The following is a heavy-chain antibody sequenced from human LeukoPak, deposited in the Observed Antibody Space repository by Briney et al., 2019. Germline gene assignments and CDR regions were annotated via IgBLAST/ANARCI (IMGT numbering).Heavy chain of an antibody. V-gene: IGHV3-74*01. CDR2: INSDGSST. CDR3: ARGRALRFLEGNWFDP. CDR1: GFTFSSYW. Sequence: GGSLRLSCAASGFTFSSYWMHWVRQAPGKGLVWVSRINSDGSSTSYADSVKGRFTISRDNSKNTLYLQMNSLRAEDTAVYYCARGRALRFLEGNWFDPWGQGTLVTVSS. J-gene: IGHJ5*02. D-gene: IGHD3-3*01.